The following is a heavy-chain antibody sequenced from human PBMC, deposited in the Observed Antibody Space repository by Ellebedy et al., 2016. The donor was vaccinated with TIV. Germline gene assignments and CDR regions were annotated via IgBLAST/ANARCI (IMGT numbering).Heavy chain of an antibody. CDR2: ISTISS. D-gene: IGHD6-13*01. J-gene: IGHJ2*01. Sequence: PGGSLRLSCAASGFTFSTYPMNWVRQAPGKGLEWVSSISTISSYADSVRCRFTISRDYAKSYLFLQMDSLRAGDTAVYFCVRGAQQPHNLCFEVWGRGTLGTGSS. CDR3: VRGAQQPHNLCFEV. V-gene: IGHV3-21*01. CDR1: GFTFSTYP.